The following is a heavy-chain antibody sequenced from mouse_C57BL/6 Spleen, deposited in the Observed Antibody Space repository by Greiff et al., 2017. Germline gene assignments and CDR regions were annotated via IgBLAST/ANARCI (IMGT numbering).Heavy chain of an antibody. CDR3: TTSDNDEN. V-gene: IGHV14-4*01. Sequence: EVQLLQSGAELVRPGASVKLSCTASGFNIKDDYMHWVQQTPEQGLEWVGWLGPENGDTEYASTFTGKATITADTSSNTAYMQISSLTSEDTAVYYCTTSDNDENWGQGTTLTVSA. CDR2: LGPENGDT. J-gene: IGHJ2*01. D-gene: IGHD2-4*01. CDR1: GFNIKDDY.